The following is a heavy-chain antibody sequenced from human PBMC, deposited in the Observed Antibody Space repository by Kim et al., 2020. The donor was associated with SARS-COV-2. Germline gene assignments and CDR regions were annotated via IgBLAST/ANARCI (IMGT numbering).Heavy chain of an antibody. Sequence: SVKVSCKASGGTFSSYAISWVRQAPGQGLEWMGGIIPIFGTANYAQKFQGRVTITADESTSTAYMELSSLRSEDTAVYYCARICTACYPYYYYGMDVWGQGTTVTVSS. CDR3: ARICTACYPYYYYGMDV. D-gene: IGHD2-2*01. J-gene: IGHJ6*02. V-gene: IGHV1-69*13. CDR1: GGTFSSYA. CDR2: IIPIFGTA.